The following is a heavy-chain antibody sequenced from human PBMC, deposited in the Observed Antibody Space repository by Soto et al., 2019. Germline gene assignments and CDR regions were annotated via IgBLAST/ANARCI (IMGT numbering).Heavy chain of an antibody. Sequence: GGSLRLSCAASGFTFDDYTMHWVRQAPGKGLEWVSLISWDGGSTYYADSVKGRFTISRDNSKNSLYLQMNSLRTEDTALYYCAKANYYDSSGYYRAPKALFPFDIWGQGTMVTVSS. CDR2: ISWDGGST. D-gene: IGHD3-22*01. V-gene: IGHV3-43*01. CDR1: GFTFDDYT. CDR3: AKANYYDSSGYYRAPKALFPFDI. J-gene: IGHJ3*02.